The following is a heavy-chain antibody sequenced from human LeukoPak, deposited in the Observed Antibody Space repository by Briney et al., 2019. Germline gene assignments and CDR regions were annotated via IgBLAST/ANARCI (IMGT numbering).Heavy chain of an antibody. Sequence: GRSLGLSCAASGFTFSSYAMHWVRQAPGKGLEWVAVISYDGSNKYYADSVKGRFTISRDNSKNTLYLQMNSLRAEDTAMYYCAKGRSEGAYDAFDIWGQGTMVTVSS. J-gene: IGHJ3*02. CDR3: AKGRSEGAYDAFDI. CDR1: GFTFSSYA. V-gene: IGHV3-30*04. CDR2: ISYDGSNK.